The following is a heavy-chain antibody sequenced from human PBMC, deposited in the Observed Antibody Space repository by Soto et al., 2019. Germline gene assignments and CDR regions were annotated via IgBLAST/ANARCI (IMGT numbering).Heavy chain of an antibody. J-gene: IGHJ5*02. CDR1: GGSINSYY. CDR3: ARRARVRGVNWFDP. CDR2: IYYSGST. D-gene: IGHD3-10*01. Sequence: PSETLSLTCTVSGGSINSYYWSWIRQPPGKGLEWIGYIYYSGSTNYNPSLKSRVTISVDTSKNQFSLKLSSVTAADTAVYYCARRARVRGVNWFDPWGQGTLVTVSS. V-gene: IGHV4-59*01.